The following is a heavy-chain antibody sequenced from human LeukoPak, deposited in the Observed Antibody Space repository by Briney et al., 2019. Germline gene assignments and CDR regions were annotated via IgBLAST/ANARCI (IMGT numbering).Heavy chain of an antibody. V-gene: IGHV4-39*07. CDR2: IFYSRST. J-gene: IGHJ3*02. Sequence: SETLSLTCTVSGGSISTSNYYWGWIRQPPGKGLEWIGNIFYSRSTYYGPSLKSRLTISLDTSRNQFSLKLSSVTAADTAVYYCARARNYYDSSDYYYEGDAFDIWGQGTMVTVSS. CDR1: GGSISTSNYY. D-gene: IGHD3-22*01. CDR3: ARARNYYDSSDYYYEGDAFDI.